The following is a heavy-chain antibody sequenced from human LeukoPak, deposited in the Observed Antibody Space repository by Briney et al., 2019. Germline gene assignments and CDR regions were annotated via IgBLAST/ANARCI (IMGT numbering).Heavy chain of an antibody. CDR2: ISAYNGNT. V-gene: IGHV1-18*01. J-gene: IGHJ4*02. CDR1: GYTFTSYG. CDR3: ARTFIVVVPAAIDY. Sequence: ASVKVSCKASGYTFTSYGISWVRQAPGQGLEWVGWISAYNGNTNYAQKLQGRVTMTTDTSTSTAYMELRSLRSDDTAVYCCARTFIVVVPAAIDYWGQGTLVTVSS. D-gene: IGHD2-2*01.